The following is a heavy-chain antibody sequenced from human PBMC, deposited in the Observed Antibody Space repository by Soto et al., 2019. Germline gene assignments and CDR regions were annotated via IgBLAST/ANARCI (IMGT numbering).Heavy chain of an antibody. CDR3: ARVRGKKLRYFDWLPHYFDY. J-gene: IGHJ4*02. CDR1: GGSISSGGYY. D-gene: IGHD3-9*01. Sequence: PSETLSLTCTVSGGSISSGGYYWSWIRQHPGKGLEWIGYIYYSGSTYYNPSLKSRVTIPVDTSKNQFSLKLSSVTAADTAVYYCARVRGKKLRYFDWLPHYFDYWGQGTLVTVSS. CDR2: IYYSGST. V-gene: IGHV4-31*03.